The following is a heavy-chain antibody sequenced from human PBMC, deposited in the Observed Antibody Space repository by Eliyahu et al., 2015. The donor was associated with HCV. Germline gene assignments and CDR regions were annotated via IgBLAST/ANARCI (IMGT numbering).Heavy chain of an antibody. V-gene: IGHV1-3*04. CDR2: INTGNGYT. J-gene: IGHJ4*02. D-gene: IGHD3-3*01. Sequence: QVHLVQSGAEVKKPGASVKVSCTTSGYSFITFAIHWVRQAPGQRLEWMGWINTGNGYTKYSQKFQGRVSITRDTSASTVYMELSSLRSEDTAMYYCARDSTNIDFWSGYSDWGQGTLVTVSS. CDR3: ARDSTNIDFWSGYSD. CDR1: GYSFITFA.